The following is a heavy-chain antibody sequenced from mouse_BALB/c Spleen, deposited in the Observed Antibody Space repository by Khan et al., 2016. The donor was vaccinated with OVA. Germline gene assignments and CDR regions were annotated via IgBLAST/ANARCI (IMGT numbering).Heavy chain of an antibody. CDR2: ISGDSNTI. CDR3: ATSYFSGYYFDY. V-gene: IGHV5-17*02. CDR1: GFTFSSYG. J-gene: IGHJ2*01. Sequence: DVQLVESGGGLVQPGGSRKLSCAASGFTFSSYGMHWVRQAPEKGLEWVAYISGDSNTIYYADTVKGRFTISRDKPKNTLFLQMTSLISEDTTSYYSATSYFSGYYFDYWGPGTTLTVSS. D-gene: IGHD1-1*01.